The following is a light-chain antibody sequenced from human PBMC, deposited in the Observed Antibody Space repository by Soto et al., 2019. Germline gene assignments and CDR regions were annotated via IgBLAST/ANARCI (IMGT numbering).Light chain of an antibody. CDR3: CSYAGSYTLYV. CDR2: DVS. CDR1: SSDVGGYNY. Sequence: QSVLTQPRSVSGSPGQSVTISCTGTSSDVGGYNYVSWYQQHPGKAPKLMIYDVSKRPSGVPDRFSGSMSGNTASLTISGLQAEVEADYYCCSYAGSYTLYVFGTGTKVTVL. V-gene: IGLV2-11*01. J-gene: IGLJ1*01.